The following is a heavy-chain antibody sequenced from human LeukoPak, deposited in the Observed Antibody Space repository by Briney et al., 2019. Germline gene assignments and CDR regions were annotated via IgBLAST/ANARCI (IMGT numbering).Heavy chain of an antibody. CDR3: ARGRSSSWYKEGDY. J-gene: IGHJ4*02. V-gene: IGHV1-8*01. CDR1: GFTFTSYD. D-gene: IGHD6-13*01. CDR2: MNPNNGNT. Sequence: ASVKVSCKASGFTFTSYDINWVRQATGQGLEWMGWMNPNNGNTGYAQKFQGRVTMTRNTSISTAYMELSSLRSEDTAVYYCARGRSSSWYKEGDYWGQGTLVTVSS.